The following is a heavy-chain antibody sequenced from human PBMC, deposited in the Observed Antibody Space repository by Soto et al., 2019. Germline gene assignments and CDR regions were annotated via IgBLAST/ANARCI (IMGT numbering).Heavy chain of an antibody. CDR1: GGSISSGGYY. Sequence: PSETLSLTCTVSGGSISSGGYYWSWIRQHPGKGLEWIGYIYYSGSTYYNPSLKSRVTISVDTSKNQFSLKLSSVTAADTAVYYCARLGSIVVVTVTPTNAFDIWGQGTMVTVSS. CDR3: ARLGSIVVVTVTPTNAFDI. D-gene: IGHD2-21*02. J-gene: IGHJ3*02. V-gene: IGHV4-31*03. CDR2: IYYSGST.